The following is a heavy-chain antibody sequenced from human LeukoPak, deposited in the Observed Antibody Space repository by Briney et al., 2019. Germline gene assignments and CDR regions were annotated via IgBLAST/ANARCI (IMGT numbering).Heavy chain of an antibody. CDR2: IFWDDDK. Sequence: ESGPTPVKPTQTLTPTSTFSGLSLSTSGVGVGWIRQPPGEALEWLALIFWDDDKRYSSSLKSRLTITKDTSKNQVVLTMTNMDPVDTATYYCALGSGRTFDYWGQGTLVTVSS. J-gene: IGHJ4*02. V-gene: IGHV2-5*02. CDR1: GLSLSTSGVG. CDR3: ALGSGRTFDY. D-gene: IGHD3-10*01.